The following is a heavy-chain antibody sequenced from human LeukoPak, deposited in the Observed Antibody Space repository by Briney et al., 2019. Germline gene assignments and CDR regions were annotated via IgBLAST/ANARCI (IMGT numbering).Heavy chain of an antibody. CDR3: ARGPLGYCSSTSCQGAFDI. CDR1: GGSISSGDYY. J-gene: IGHJ3*02. V-gene: IGHV4-30-4*01. D-gene: IGHD2-2*01. CDR2: IYYSGST. Sequence: SETLSLTCTVSGGSISSGDYYWSWIRQPPGKGLEWIGYIYYSGSTYYNPSFKSRVTISVDTSKNQFSLKLSSVTAADTAVYYCARGPLGYCSSTSCQGAFDIWGQGTMVTVSS.